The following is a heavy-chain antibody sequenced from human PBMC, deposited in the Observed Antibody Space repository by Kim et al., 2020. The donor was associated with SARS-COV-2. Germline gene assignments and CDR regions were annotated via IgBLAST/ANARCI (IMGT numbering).Heavy chain of an antibody. CDR1: GFTFDDYA. J-gene: IGHJ4*02. Sequence: GGSLRLSCAASGFTFDDYAMHWVRQAPGKGLEWVSGISWNSGSIGYADSVKGRFTISRDNAKNSLYLQMNSLRAEDTALYYCAKDSDFGLRLVTFFDYWGQGTLVTVSS. D-gene: IGHD3-9*01. V-gene: IGHV3-9*01. CDR2: ISWNSGSI. CDR3: AKDSDFGLRLVTFFDY.